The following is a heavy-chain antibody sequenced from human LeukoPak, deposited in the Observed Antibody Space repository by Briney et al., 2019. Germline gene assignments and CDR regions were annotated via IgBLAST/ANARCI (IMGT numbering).Heavy chain of an antibody. CDR2: INPNSGGT. J-gene: IGHJ4*02. D-gene: IGHD3-9*01. Sequence: GASVKVSCKASGYTFTGYYMHWVRQAPGQGLEWMGWINPNSGGTNYAQKFQGRVTMTRDTSISTAYMELSRLRSDDTAVYYCARGGPYPLTPENFDYWGQGTLVTVSS. CDR1: GYTFTGYY. V-gene: IGHV1-2*02. CDR3: ARGGPYPLTPENFDY.